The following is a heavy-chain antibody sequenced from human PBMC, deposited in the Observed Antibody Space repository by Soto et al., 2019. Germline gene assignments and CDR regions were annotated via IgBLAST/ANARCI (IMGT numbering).Heavy chain of an antibody. CDR2: IYHSGST. CDR1: VGSISSSNW. CDR3: ASHPGYSSSWGFDY. V-gene: IGHV4-4*02. Sequence: SETLSLTCAVYVGSISSSNWWSWVRQPPGKGLEWIGEIYHSGSTNYNPSLKSRVTISVDKSKNQFSLKLSSVTAADTAVYYCASHPGYSSSWGFDYWGQGTLVTVSS. J-gene: IGHJ4*02. D-gene: IGHD6-13*01.